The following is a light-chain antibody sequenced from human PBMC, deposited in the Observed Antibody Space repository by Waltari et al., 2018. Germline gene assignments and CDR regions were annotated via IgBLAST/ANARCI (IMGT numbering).Light chain of an antibody. CDR1: SSNIGNNA. CDR2: YDE. Sequence: QSVLTQPPSVSEAPRQRVTISCSGSSSNIGNNAVNWYQQLPGKAPKLLIYYDELLPLRVPDRFSGSKSGTSASLASSGLQSEDEADYYCAAWDDSLNGWVFGGGTKLTVL. CDR3: AAWDDSLNGWV. V-gene: IGLV1-36*01. J-gene: IGLJ3*02.